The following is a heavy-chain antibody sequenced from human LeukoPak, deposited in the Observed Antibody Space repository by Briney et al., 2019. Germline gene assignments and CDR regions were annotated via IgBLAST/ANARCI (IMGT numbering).Heavy chain of an antibody. Sequence: PSETLSLTCAVYGGSFSGYYWSWIRQPPGKGLEWIGEINHSGSTNYNPSLKSRVTISVDTSKSQFSLKLSSVTAADTAVYYCARGRRGFDPWGQGTLVTVSS. CDR1: GGSFSGYY. V-gene: IGHV4-34*01. J-gene: IGHJ5*02. CDR2: INHSGST. CDR3: ARGRRGFDP.